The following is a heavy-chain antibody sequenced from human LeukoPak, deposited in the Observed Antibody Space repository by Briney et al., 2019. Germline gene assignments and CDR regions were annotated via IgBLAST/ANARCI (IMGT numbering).Heavy chain of an antibody. CDR3: AKSRGSNYYDSSGYYPLGY. J-gene: IGHJ4*02. Sequence: GGSLRLSCAASGFTFSSVWMSWVRQAPGKGLEWVSAISGSGGSTYYADSVKGRFTISRDNSKNTLYLQMNSLRAEDTAVYYCAKSRGSNYYDSSGYYPLGYWGQGTLVTVSS. CDR1: GFTFSSVW. D-gene: IGHD3-22*01. V-gene: IGHV3-23*01. CDR2: ISGSGGST.